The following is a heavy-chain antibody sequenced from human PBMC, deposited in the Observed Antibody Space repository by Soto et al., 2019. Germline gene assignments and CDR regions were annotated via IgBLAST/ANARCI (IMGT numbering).Heavy chain of an antibody. D-gene: IGHD3-16*02. Sequence: QITLKESGPTLVKPTQTLTLTCNFSGFSLSTSGLGVGWIRQPPGKALEWLALIYWDDDDRYSPSLKRRLSIPQDSSKTPVVLTLPTLDRPATVTYFCTLVMRGVIWNWGQATLVTVAS. CDR2: IYWDDDD. J-gene: IGHJ4*02. CDR3: TLVMRGVIWN. V-gene: IGHV2-5*02. CDR1: GFSLSTSGLG.